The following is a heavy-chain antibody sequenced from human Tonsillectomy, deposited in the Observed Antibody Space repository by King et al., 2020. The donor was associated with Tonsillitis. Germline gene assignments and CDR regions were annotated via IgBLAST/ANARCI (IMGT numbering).Heavy chain of an antibody. CDR1: GGSISSYY. D-gene: IGHD3-22*01. J-gene: IGHJ4*02. Sequence: QLQESGPGLVKPSETLSLTCTVSGGSISSYYWSWIRQPPGKGLEWIGYIYYSGSTNYNPSLKSRFTISVDTSKNQFSLKLSSVTAADTAVYYCARGRRGDSGGYYKNLYWNYWGQGTLVTVSS. CDR3: ARGRRGDSGGYYKNLYWNY. CDR2: IYYSGST. V-gene: IGHV4-59*01.